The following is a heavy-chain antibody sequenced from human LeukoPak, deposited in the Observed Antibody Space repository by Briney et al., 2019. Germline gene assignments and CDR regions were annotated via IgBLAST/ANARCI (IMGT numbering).Heavy chain of an antibody. Sequence: GGALRLSCTASGFTFSSYSMSWVRQGPGTGLEWVSAISGSGDTTFYADSVKGRFTISRDNSKKTLYLQVNSLRAEDTAVYFCAKELTTERTPGVDSWGQGTLVTVSS. CDR1: GFTFSSYS. CDR3: AKELTTERTPGVDS. V-gene: IGHV3-23*01. D-gene: IGHD4-17*01. CDR2: ISGSGDTT. J-gene: IGHJ4*02.